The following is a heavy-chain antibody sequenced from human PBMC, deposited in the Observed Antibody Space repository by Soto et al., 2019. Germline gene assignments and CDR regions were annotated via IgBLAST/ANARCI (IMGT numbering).Heavy chain of an antibody. CDR1: GGSISSGGYY. J-gene: IGHJ5*02. CDR3: ARGEVVVITPGGFDP. V-gene: IGHV4-31*03. CDR2: IYYSGST. Sequence: QVQLQESGPGLVKPSQTLSLTCTVSGGSISSGGYYWSWIRQHPGKGLEWIGYIYYSGSTYYNPSLKIRVTISVDTSKNQFSLKLSSVTAADTAVYYCARGEVVVITPGGFDPWGQGTLVTVSS. D-gene: IGHD3-22*01.